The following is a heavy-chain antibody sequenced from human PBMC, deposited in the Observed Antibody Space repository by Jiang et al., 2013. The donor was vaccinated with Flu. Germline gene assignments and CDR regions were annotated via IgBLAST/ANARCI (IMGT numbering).Heavy chain of an antibody. Sequence: SGAEVKKPGSSVTVSCQASRDTFNRHAITWVRQAPGQGLEWMGRIITSVGEKHYSPKFQGRVTFTADKFTNTVSMEMNSLRSGDTAVYYCARGRRGGYKLDYFDSWGQGTPVTVSS. CDR3: ARGRRGGYKLDYFDS. CDR1: RDTFNRHA. CDR2: IITSVGEK. V-gene: IGHV1-69*04. D-gene: IGHD5-24*01. J-gene: IGHJ4*02.